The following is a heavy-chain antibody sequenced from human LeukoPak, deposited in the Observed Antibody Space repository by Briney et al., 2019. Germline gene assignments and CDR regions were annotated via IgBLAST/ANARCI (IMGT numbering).Heavy chain of an antibody. Sequence: SETLSLTCTVSGYSISSGYYWGWIRQPPGKGLEWIGSIYHSGSTYYNPSLKSRVTISVDTSKNQFSLKLSSVTAADTAVYYCARGVYSSSPPDAFDIWGQGTMVTVSS. J-gene: IGHJ3*02. CDR3: ARGVYSSSPPDAFDI. D-gene: IGHD6-13*01. CDR2: IYHSGST. V-gene: IGHV4-38-2*02. CDR1: GYSISSGYY.